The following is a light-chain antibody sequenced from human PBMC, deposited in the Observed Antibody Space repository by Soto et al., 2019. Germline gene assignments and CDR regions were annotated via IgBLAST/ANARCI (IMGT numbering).Light chain of an antibody. Sequence: EIVLTQSPGSLSLSPGERATLSCRASQSVDNNYLAWYQQQPGQAPRLLIFGASSRAIGMPDRFSGSGSGTDFTLTISRLEPEDFAVYYCQQYLSSPCTFGQATKVDI. CDR3: QQYLSSPCT. CDR2: GAS. V-gene: IGKV3-20*01. CDR1: QSVDNNY. J-gene: IGKJ1*01.